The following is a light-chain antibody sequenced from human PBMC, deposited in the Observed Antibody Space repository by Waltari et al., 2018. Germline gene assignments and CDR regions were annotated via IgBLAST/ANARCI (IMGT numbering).Light chain of an antibody. Sequence: QTVVTQEPSFSVSPGGTVTLTCALSSGSVSADHYTNWYQQTPGQAPRPRIYNTKLRGAGVPGRVAGSIIGNKAALTSTGAQADDESDYYCLLYVASGVWVFGGGTKLTVL. V-gene: IGLV8-61*01. CDR3: LLYVASGVWV. CDR1: SGSVSADHY. J-gene: IGLJ3*02. CDR2: NTK.